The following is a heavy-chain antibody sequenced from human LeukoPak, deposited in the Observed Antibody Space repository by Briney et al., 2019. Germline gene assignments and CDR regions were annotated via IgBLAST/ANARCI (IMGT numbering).Heavy chain of an antibody. CDR2: IYHSGST. CDR1: GGSISSSNW. V-gene: IGHV4-4*02. Sequence: SETLSLTCAVSGGSISSSNWWSWVRQPPGKGLERIGEIYHSGSTNYNPSLKSRVTISVDKSKNQFSLKLSSVTAADTAVYYCARAKNYYGSGSYRNWFDPWGQGTLVTVSS. D-gene: IGHD3-10*01. CDR3: ARAKNYYGSGSYRNWFDP. J-gene: IGHJ5*02.